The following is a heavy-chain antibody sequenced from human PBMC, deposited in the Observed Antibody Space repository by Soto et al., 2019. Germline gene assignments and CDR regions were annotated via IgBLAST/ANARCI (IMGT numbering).Heavy chain of an antibody. J-gene: IGHJ5*02. D-gene: IGHD2-2*01. CDR3: ARARYCSSTRCHVFDP. CDR2: IIPIFGTA. V-gene: IGHV1-69*01. Sequence: QVQLVQSGAEVNKPGSSVKVSCKASGGTFSSYAISWVRQAPGQGLEWMGGIIPIFGTANYAQKFQGRVTITADESASTAYMELSSLRSEDTAVYYCARARYCSSTRCHVFDPWGQGTLVTVSS. CDR1: GGTFSSYA.